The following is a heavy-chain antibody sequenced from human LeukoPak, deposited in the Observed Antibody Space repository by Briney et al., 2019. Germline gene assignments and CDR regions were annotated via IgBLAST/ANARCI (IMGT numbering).Heavy chain of an antibody. J-gene: IGHJ4*02. V-gene: IGHV4-4*07. CDR3: TRDAGGYEDY. CDR1: GGSISNYW. D-gene: IGHD5-12*01. CDR2: IYPSGTT. Sequence: SENLSLTCTVSGGSISNYWWSWIRQPAGKGLEWIGRIYPSGTTYYNPSLTSRVTMSIDTSKNQFSLNLGSVTAADTAVYYCTRDAGGYEDYWGQGTLVTMSS.